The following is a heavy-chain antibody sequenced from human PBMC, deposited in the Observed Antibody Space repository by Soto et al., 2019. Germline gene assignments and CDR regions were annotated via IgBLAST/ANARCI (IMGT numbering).Heavy chain of an antibody. J-gene: IGHJ6*02. V-gene: IGHV1-69*01. CDR1: GGTFSSYA. CDR2: IIPIFGTA. D-gene: IGHD2-8*01. CDR3: ATYCTNGVCYSHYYYGMDV. Sequence: QVQLVQSGAEVKKPGSSVKVSCKASGGTFSSYAISWVRQAPGQGLEWMEEIIPIFGTANYAQKFQGRVTITADESTSTAYMELSSLRSEDTAVYYCATYCTNGVCYSHYYYGMDVWGQGTTVTVSS.